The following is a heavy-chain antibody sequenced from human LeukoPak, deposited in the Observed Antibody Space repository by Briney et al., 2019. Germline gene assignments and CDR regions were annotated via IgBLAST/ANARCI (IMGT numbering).Heavy chain of an antibody. CDR3: AKDGVYYYDSSGYYSSQYFDY. Sequence: GGSLRLSCAASGFTFSSYAMSWVRQAPGKGLEWVSGISGSGGSTYYAHSVKGRFTISRDNSKNTLYLQMNSLRAEDTAVYYCAKDGVYYYDSSGYYSSQYFDYWGQGTLVTVSS. J-gene: IGHJ4*02. CDR2: ISGSGGST. D-gene: IGHD3-22*01. CDR1: GFTFSSYA. V-gene: IGHV3-23*01.